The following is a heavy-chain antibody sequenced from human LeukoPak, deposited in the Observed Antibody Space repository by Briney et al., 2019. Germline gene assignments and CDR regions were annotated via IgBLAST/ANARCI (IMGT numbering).Heavy chain of an antibody. CDR3: VRDGNRGYDMDV. CDR1: GFTLRYYQ. D-gene: IGHD3-10*01. J-gene: IGHJ6*02. V-gene: IGHV3-48*01. CDR2: INVVNGAI. Sequence: GGSLRLSYATSGFTLRYYQMNWVRQAPGKGLEWVSYINVVNGAIYYADSVKGRFTISGDIATNSVYLQMNSLRAEDTALYYCVRDGNRGYDMDVWGQGTAVTVSS.